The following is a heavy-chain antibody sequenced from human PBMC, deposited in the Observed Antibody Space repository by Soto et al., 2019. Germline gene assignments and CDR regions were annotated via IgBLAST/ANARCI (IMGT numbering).Heavy chain of an antibody. D-gene: IGHD5-18*01. CDR1: GFTFGDYA. CDR3: TSRDGYSIRFDY. V-gene: IGHV3-49*03. Sequence: GGSLRLSCTASGFTFGDYAMSWFRQAPGKGLEWVGFIRSKAYGGTTEYAASVKGRFTISRDDSKSIAYLQMNSLKTEDTAVYYCTSRDGYSIRFDYWGQGTLVTVSS. CDR2: IRSKAYGGTT. J-gene: IGHJ4*02.